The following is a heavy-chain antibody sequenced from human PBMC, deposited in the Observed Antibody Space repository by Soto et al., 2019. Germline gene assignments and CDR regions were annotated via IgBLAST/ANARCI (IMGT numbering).Heavy chain of an antibody. Sequence: HPGGSLRLSCAASGFTFSSYGMHWVRQAPGKGLEWVTVIWYDGSNKYYVDSVKGRFTISRDNSKNTLYLQMNSLRAEDTAVYYCARGRSFFVGAADAFDIWGQGTMVTVSS. D-gene: IGHD1-26*01. CDR1: GFTFSSYG. CDR2: IWYDGSNK. J-gene: IGHJ3*02. CDR3: ARGRSFFVGAADAFDI. V-gene: IGHV3-33*01.